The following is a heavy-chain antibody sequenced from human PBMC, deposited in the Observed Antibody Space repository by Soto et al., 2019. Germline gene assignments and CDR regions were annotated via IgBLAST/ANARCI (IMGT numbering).Heavy chain of an antibody. Sequence: GESPKIPCQGSGDKFDNFWIGWVRQMPEKGPEGMGMIYFGDSSVRYSPSFQGRVTISADRSISTTYLQWSSLKGSDAATYYCARRRNRVGAPFDSWGQGTLVTV. CDR3: ARRRNRVGAPFDS. J-gene: IGHJ4*02. CDR1: GDKFDNFW. V-gene: IGHV5-51*01. CDR2: IYFGDSSV. D-gene: IGHD1-26*01.